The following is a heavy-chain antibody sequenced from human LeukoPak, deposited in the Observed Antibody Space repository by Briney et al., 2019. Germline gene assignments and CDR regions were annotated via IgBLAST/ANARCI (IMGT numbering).Heavy chain of an antibody. Sequence: GSLRLSCAASGFTFSSYSMNWVRQAPGKGLEWVSYISSSSSTIYYADSVKGRFTISRDNAKNSLYLQMNSLRAEDTAVHYCASDYDYVWGTSTPSWGQGTLVTVSS. V-gene: IGHV3-48*04. CDR2: ISSSSSTI. J-gene: IGHJ5*02. CDR3: ASDYDYVWGTSTPS. CDR1: GFTFSSYS. D-gene: IGHD3-16*01.